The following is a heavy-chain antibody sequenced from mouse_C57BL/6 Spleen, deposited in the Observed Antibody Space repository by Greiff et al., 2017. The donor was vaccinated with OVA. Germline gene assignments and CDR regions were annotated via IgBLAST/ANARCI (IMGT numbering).Heavy chain of an antibody. V-gene: IGHV5-17*01. Sequence: EVKLVESGGGLVKPGGSLKLSCAASGFTFSDYGMHWVRQAPEKGLEWVAYISSGSSTIYYADTVKGRFTISRDNAKNTLFLQMTSLRSEDSAMYYCARRLTGTSFDYWGQGTTLTVSS. CDR3: ARRLTGTSFDY. D-gene: IGHD4-1*01. CDR1: GFTFSDYG. J-gene: IGHJ2*01. CDR2: ISSGSSTI.